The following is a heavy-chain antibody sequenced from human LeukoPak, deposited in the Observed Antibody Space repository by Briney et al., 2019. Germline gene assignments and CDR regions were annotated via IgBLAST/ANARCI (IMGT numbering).Heavy chain of an antibody. Sequence: GSLRLSCAASGFTFDDYAMSWVRPAPGKGLEWVSGINWNGGSTGYADSVKGRFTISRDNAKNSLYLQMNSLRVEDTALYYCARDGRYSNSWPDYWGQGTLVTVSS. CDR2: INWNGGST. CDR3: ARDGRYSNSWPDY. CDR1: GFTFDDYA. J-gene: IGHJ4*02. V-gene: IGHV3-20*04. D-gene: IGHD6-13*01.